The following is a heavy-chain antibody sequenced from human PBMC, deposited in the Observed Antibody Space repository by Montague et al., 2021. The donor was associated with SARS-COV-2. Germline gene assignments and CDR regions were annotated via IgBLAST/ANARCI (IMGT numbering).Heavy chain of an antibody. CDR3: ARPGSGYSYGSGAFGY. V-gene: IGHV4-39*01. Sequence: SETLSLTCTVSGGSISNSIYYWDWIRQPPGKGLEWIGSIYYTENTYYNPSLKSRVTISIDTSKNQFSLKLSSVTAADTAVYYCARPGSGYSYGSGAFGYWGQGTLVTVSS. CDR1: GGSISNSIYY. J-gene: IGHJ4*02. CDR2: IYYTENT. D-gene: IGHD5-18*01.